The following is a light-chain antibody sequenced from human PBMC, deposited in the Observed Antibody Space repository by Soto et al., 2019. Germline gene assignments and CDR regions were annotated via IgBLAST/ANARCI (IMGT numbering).Light chain of an antibody. J-gene: IGKJ1*01. CDR3: LQDINYPWT. Sequence: PLSLPVTLGQPASISCRSSQILVHGDGSTHVAWFQQRPGQSPRRLICMVSERDSWVPDRFSGSGSDTDFTLAISSLQAEDSATYYCLQDINYPWTFGQGTQVDIK. CDR2: MVS. CDR1: QILVHGDGSTH. V-gene: IGKV2-30*02.